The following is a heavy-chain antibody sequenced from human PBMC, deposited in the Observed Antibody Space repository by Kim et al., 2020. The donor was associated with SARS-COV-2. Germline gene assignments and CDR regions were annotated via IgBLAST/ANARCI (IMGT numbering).Heavy chain of an antibody. CDR2: IYYSGST. J-gene: IGHJ6*02. V-gene: IGHV4-31*03. Sequence: SETLSLTCTVSGGSISSGGYYWSWIRQHPGKGLEWIGYIYYSGSTYYNPSLKSRVTISVDTSKNQFSLKLSSVTAADTAVYYCARTTTVTTIPEGYYYYGMEVWGQGTTVTVSS. CDR3: ARTTTVTTIPEGYYYYGMEV. D-gene: IGHD4-17*01. CDR1: GGSISSGGYY.